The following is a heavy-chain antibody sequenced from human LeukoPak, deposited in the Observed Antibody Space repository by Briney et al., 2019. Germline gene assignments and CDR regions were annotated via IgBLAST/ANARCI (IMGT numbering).Heavy chain of an antibody. D-gene: IGHD2-2*01. V-gene: IGHV4-31*03. CDR1: GGSISSGGYY. Sequence: PSQTLSLTCTVSGGSISSGGYYWSWIRQHPGKGLEWIGYIYYSGSTYYNPSLKSRVTISVDTSKNQFSLKLSSVTAADTAVYYCARSDVVPAARSTTKTGYYYGMDVWGQGTTVTASS. J-gene: IGHJ6*02. CDR3: ARSDVVPAARSTTKTGYYYGMDV. CDR2: IYYSGST.